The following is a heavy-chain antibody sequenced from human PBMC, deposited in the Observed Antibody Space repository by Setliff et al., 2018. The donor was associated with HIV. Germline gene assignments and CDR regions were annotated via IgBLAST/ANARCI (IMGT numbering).Heavy chain of an antibody. D-gene: IGHD2-2*01. J-gene: IGHJ4*02. Sequence: GASVKVSCKDFGYSFTSYGISWVRQAPGQGLEWMGWISTYNGNTNYAQKVQGRVTMTTDTSTSTAYMELRSLRSDDTAVYYCARDEQYQLLLDYWGQGTLVTVSS. CDR1: GYSFTSYG. CDR2: ISTYNGNT. V-gene: IGHV1-18*01. CDR3: ARDEQYQLLLDY.